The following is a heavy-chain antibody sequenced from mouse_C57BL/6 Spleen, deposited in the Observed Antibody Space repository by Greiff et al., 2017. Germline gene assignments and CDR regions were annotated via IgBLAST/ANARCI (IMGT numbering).Heavy chain of an antibody. CDR3: ARVGDGYFDV. D-gene: IGHD3-1*01. Sequence: QVQLQQPGAELVMPGASVKLSCKASGYTFTSYWMHWVKQRPGQGLEWIGEIDPSASYTNYNQKFKGKSTLTVDKSSSTAYMQRSSLASEDSAVYCGARVGDGYFDVWGTGTTVTVSS. CDR1: GYTFTSYW. V-gene: IGHV1-69*01. CDR2: IDPSASYT. J-gene: IGHJ1*03.